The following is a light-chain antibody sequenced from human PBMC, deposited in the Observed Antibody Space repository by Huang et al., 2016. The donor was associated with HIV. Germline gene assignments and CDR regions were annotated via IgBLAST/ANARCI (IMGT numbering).Light chain of an antibody. V-gene: IGKV4-1*01. Sequence: DIVLTQSPHSLAVSLGERATINCKSSQSLLYRSNNENHLVWYQQKPGQPPKLLMYGASTRESGVPDRFSGSGSGTDFTLTISSLQAEDVAVYYCQQYYTVPWTFGQGTKVEI. J-gene: IGKJ1*01. CDR3: QQYYTVPWT. CDR1: QSLLYRSNNENH. CDR2: GAS.